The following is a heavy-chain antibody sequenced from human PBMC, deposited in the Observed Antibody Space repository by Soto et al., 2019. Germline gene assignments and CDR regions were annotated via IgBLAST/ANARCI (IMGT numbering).Heavy chain of an antibody. D-gene: IGHD7-27*01. J-gene: IGHJ6*02. CDR3: AMGIKNKYGRAV. V-gene: IGHV3-74*01. CDR1: GFTFTDYW. Sequence: EVQLVESGGGLVQPGGSLRLSCAASGFTFTDYWIHWVRRAPGKGLVWVSRINGDGSRISQADSVKGRFSISRDNALSTVYLQINSLRVEDKAVYYCAMGIKNKYGRAVWGQGSTFTVSS. CDR2: INGDGSRI.